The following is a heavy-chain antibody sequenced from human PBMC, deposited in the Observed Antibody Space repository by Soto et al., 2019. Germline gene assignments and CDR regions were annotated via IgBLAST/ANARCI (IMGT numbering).Heavy chain of an antibody. CDR1: GFTFSSYG. CDR2: ISYDGSNK. J-gene: IGHJ4*02. V-gene: IGHV3-30*18. D-gene: IGHD5-12*01. Sequence: QVQLVESGGGVVQPGRSLRLSCAASGFTFSSYGMHWVRQAPGKGLEWVAVISYDGSNKYYADSVKGRFTISRDNSKNTLYLQMNSLRAEDTAVYYCAKDQKWIRLLDYWGQGTLVTVSS. CDR3: AKDQKWIRLLDY.